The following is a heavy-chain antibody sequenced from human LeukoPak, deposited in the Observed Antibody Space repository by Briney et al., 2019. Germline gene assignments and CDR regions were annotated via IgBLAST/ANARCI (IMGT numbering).Heavy chain of an antibody. V-gene: IGHV1-69*04. CDR3: ATRTTVTPKAYFDY. D-gene: IGHD4-11*01. Sequence: SVKVSCKASGGTFSSYAISWVRQAPGQGLERMGRIIPILGIANYAQKFQGRVTITADKSTSTAYMELSSLRSEDTAVYYCATRTTVTPKAYFDYWGQGTLVTVSS. CDR1: GGTFSSYA. J-gene: IGHJ4*02. CDR2: IIPILGIA.